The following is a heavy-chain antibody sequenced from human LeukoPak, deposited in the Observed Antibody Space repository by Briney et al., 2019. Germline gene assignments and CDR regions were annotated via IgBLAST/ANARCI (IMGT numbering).Heavy chain of an antibody. CDR1: GYTYTTDG. V-gene: IGHV1-18*01. Sequence: GASVKVSCKASGYTYTTDGISWVRQAPGQGLEWMGWIDTYSGKTNYAQKFQGRVTMTSDTSTSTAYMELSSLRSEDTAVYYCASGPSFDYWGQGTLVTVSS. CDR2: IDTYSGKT. J-gene: IGHJ4*02. CDR3: ASGPSFDY.